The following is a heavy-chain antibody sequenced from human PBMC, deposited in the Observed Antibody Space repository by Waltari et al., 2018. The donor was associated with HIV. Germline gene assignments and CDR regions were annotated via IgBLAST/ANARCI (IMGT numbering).Heavy chain of an antibody. J-gene: IGHJ3*01. V-gene: IGHV7-4-1*02. D-gene: IGHD6-25*01. Sequence: QVLLVQSGSELKKPGASVQISCKASGYTFPSSAINWVRQAPGQGLEWMGWINTNTGNPMYAPGFTGRFVFSLDTSVNTAYLEISGLTTEDTAVYYCVRDSGRGRAFDFWGQGTMVSVSS. CDR3: VRDSGRGRAFDF. CDR1: GYTFPSSA. CDR2: INTNTGNP.